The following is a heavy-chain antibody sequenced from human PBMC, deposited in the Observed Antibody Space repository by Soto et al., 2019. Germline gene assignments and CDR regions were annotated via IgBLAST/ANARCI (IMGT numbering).Heavy chain of an antibody. J-gene: IGHJ6*02. CDR3: ARGPKLTDFGDRGYYGMDV. D-gene: IGHD4-17*01. CDR1: GYTFSNYY. CDR2: INPTGGGT. Sequence: QVHLVQSGAEVKKPGASVTFPCKASGYTFSNYYMHWVRQAPGQGLEWVGIINPTGGGTTSAQNCQGRVTMTRDTSTSTVYMELKSLRSEDKAVYYCARGPKLTDFGDRGYYGMDVWGHGTTVTVSS. V-gene: IGHV1-46*01.